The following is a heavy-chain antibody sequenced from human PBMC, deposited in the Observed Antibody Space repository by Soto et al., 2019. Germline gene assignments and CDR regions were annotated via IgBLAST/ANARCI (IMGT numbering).Heavy chain of an antibody. CDR1: SGSINSIY. Sequence: SETLYLTCTVSSGSINSIYLAWIRQPAGKGLEWIGRIHSSGTTNYNPSLSSRVTMSVDPSKNQFSLRLTSVTAADTAVYYCARDRIIGTSYYDYWGQGILVTVSS. D-gene: IGHD1-7*01. V-gene: IGHV4-4*07. CDR3: ARDRIIGTSYYDY. CDR2: IHSSGTT. J-gene: IGHJ4*02.